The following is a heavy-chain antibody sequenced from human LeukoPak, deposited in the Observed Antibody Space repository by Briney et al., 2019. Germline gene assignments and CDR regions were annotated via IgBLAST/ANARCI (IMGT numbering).Heavy chain of an antibody. CDR2: ISWNSGSI. V-gene: IGHV3-9*01. J-gene: IGHJ4*02. D-gene: IGHD3-3*01. CDR1: GFTFDDYA. Sequence: GGSLRLSCAASGFTFDDYAMHWVRQAPGKGLEWVSGISWNSGSIGYADSVKGRFTISRDNAKNSLHLQMNSLRAEDTALYYCAKGSRSYDFWYPMDYWGQGTLVTVSS. CDR3: AKGSRSYDFWYPMDY.